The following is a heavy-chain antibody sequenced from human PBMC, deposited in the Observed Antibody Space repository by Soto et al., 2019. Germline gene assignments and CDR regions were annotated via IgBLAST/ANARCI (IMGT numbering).Heavy chain of an antibody. Sequence: GGSLRLSCAASGFTFSTYAMSWVRQAPGKGLEWVSAISGSGGRTYYADSVKGRFTISRDNSKNTLYLQMNSLRAEDTAVYYCAKAYGSGEYYYYYYGMDVWGQGTTVTVSS. J-gene: IGHJ6*02. CDR2: ISGSGGRT. CDR3: AKAYGSGEYYYYYYGMDV. CDR1: GFTFSTYA. V-gene: IGHV3-23*01. D-gene: IGHD3-10*01.